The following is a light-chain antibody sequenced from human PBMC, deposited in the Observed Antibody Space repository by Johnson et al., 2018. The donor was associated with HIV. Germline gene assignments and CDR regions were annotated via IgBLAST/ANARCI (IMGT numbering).Light chain of an antibody. CDR2: DNN. J-gene: IGLJ1*01. V-gene: IGLV1-51*01. CDR3: GTWDSSLSGGV. CDR1: SSNIGNNY. Sequence: QSVLTQPPSVSAAPGQKVTISCSGSSSNIGNNYVSWYQQLPGTAPKLLIYDNNKRPSGIPDRFSGSKSGTSATLGITGLQPVDEADYYCGTWDSSLSGGVFGTGTKVTVL.